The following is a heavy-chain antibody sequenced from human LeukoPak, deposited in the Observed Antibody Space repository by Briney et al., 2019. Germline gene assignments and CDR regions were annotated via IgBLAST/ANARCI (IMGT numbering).Heavy chain of an antibody. V-gene: IGHV3-74*01. J-gene: IGHJ4*02. CDR1: GFTFSGYW. CDR3: ARSSDYADYLFDY. D-gene: IGHD4-17*01. Sequence: PGGSLRLSCAASGFTFSGYWMHWVRQAPGKGLIWVSRIYSDEGRTSYADSVKGRFTISRDNAKNTLYLQMNSLRAEDTAVYYCARSSDYADYLFDYWGQGTLVTVSS. CDR2: IYSDEGRT.